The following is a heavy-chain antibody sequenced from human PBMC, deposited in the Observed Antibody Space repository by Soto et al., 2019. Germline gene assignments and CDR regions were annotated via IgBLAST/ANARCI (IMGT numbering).Heavy chain of an antibody. D-gene: IGHD4-4*01. CDR1: GFTLSSYA. J-gene: IGHJ4*02. V-gene: IGHV3-23*01. CDR2: ISGSGSST. Sequence: GGSLRLSCAASGFTLSSYAMSWVRQAPGKGLEWVSTISGSGSSTYYADSVKGRFTISRDNSKNTLYLQMNSLRAEDTAIYYCSNRDNSNYGGFFDYWGQGTVVTVSS. CDR3: SNRDNSNYGGFFDY.